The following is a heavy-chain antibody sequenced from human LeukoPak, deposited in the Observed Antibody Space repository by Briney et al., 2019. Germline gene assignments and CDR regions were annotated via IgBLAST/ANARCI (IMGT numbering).Heavy chain of an antibody. CDR2: ISWNSGSI. CDR1: GFTFDDYA. CDR3: ARGESSSFDH. Sequence: TGRSLRLSCAASGFTFDDYAMHWVRQAPGKGLEWVSGISWNSGSIGYADSVKGRFTISRDNAKNSLYLQMNSLRAEDTAVYYCARGESSSFDHWGQGTLVTVSS. J-gene: IGHJ4*02. D-gene: IGHD6-6*01. V-gene: IGHV3-9*01.